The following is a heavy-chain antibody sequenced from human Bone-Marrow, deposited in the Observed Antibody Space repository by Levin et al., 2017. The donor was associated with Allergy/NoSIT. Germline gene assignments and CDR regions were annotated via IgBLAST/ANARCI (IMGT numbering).Heavy chain of an antibody. CDR1: GFTFSSYG. J-gene: IGHJ4*02. CDR3: ARGGWDYGSGSYNIDIFDY. D-gene: IGHD3-10*01. V-gene: IGHV3-33*01. CDR2: IWYDGSNK. Sequence: GGSLRLSCAASGFTFSSYGMHWVRQAPGKGLEWVAVIWYDGSNKYYADSVKGRFTISRDNSKNTLYLQMNSLRAEDTAVYYCARGGWDYGSGSYNIDIFDYWGQGTLVTVSS.